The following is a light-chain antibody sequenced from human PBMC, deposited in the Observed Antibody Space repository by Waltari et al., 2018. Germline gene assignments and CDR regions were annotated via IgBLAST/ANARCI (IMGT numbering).Light chain of an antibody. CDR1: TGAVTRGHY. Sequence: QAVVTQEPSLTVSPGGTGTLTGGSSTGAVTRGHYPYGFQQKPGHAPSTLIYDTSHNPSWTPARFSGSLLGGQAALTLSGAQPEYEAEYFCLLSYSGARVFGGGTKLTVL. V-gene: IGLV7-46*01. J-gene: IGLJ2*01. CDR2: DTS. CDR3: LLSYSGARV.